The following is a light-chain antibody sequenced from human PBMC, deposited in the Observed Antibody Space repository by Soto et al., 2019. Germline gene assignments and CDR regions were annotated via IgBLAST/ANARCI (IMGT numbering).Light chain of an antibody. CDR1: SSDVGGYNY. CDR3: TSYTSSSTLL. Sequence: QSALTQPASVSGSPGQSITISCTGTSSDVGGYNYVSWYQQHPGKAPKLIIYDVSYRPSGISYRVSGTKSGTTASLTISGRREEEEADYYCTSYTSSSTLLFGGGTKLTVL. CDR2: DVS. J-gene: IGLJ3*02. V-gene: IGLV2-14*03.